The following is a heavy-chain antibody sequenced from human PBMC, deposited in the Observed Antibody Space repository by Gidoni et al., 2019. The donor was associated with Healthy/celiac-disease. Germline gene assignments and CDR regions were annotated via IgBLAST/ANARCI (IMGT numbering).Heavy chain of an antibody. V-gene: IGHV3-53*04. D-gene: IGHD5-12*01. Sequence: EVQLVESGGGLVKPGGSLSLSCAASGFTVSSNYMRWVRQAPGKGLEWVSVIYSGGSTYYADSVKGRFTISRHNSKNTLYLQMNSLRAEDTAVYYCARGVRDGYNLADAFDIWGQGTMVTVSS. CDR1: GFTVSSNY. CDR2: IYSGGST. CDR3: ARGVRDGYNLADAFDI. J-gene: IGHJ3*02.